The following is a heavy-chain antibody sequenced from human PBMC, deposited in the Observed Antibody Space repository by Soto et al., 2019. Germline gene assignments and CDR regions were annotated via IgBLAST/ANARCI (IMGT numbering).Heavy chain of an antibody. J-gene: IGHJ4*02. CDR3: VHRCDSGGYYEQ. Sequence: SGPTLVNPTQTLTLTCTFSGFSLSTRGVCVGCIRQPPGKALEWLTLIYWDDDKRYSPSLKSRLTITTDTSKSQVVLRMTNMDPVDTAPYYWVHRCDSGGYYEQWGQGTLVTV. D-gene: IGHD3-22*01. CDR2: IYWDDDK. CDR1: GFSLSTRGVC. V-gene: IGHV2-5*02.